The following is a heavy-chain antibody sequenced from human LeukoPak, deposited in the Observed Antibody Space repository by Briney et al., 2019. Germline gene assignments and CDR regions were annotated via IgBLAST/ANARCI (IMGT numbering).Heavy chain of an antibody. CDR2: INPSGGST. Sequence: ASVTVSCKASGYTFTSYYMHWVRQAPGQGLEWMGIINPSGGSTSYAQKFQGRVTMTRDTSPSTVYMELSSLRSEDTAVYYCARDILTGGYYNDYWGQGTLVTVSS. CDR1: GYTFTSYY. D-gene: IGHD3-10*01. CDR3: ARDILTGGYYNDY. J-gene: IGHJ4*02. V-gene: IGHV1-46*01.